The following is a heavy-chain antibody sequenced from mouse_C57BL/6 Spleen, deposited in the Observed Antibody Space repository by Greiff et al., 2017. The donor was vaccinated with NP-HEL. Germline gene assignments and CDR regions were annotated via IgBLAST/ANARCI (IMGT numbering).Heavy chain of an antibody. CDR3: AIYYGDDDYYAMDY. J-gene: IGHJ4*01. V-gene: IGHV1-82*01. CDR2: IYPGDGDT. D-gene: IGHD2-2*01. CDR1: GYAFSSSW. Sequence: QVQLQQSGPELVKPGASVKISCKASGYAFSSSWMNWVKQRPGKGLEWIGRIYPGDGDTNYNGKCKGKATLTADKSSSTAYMQLSSLTSEDSAVYFCAIYYGDDDYYAMDYWGQGTSVTVSS.